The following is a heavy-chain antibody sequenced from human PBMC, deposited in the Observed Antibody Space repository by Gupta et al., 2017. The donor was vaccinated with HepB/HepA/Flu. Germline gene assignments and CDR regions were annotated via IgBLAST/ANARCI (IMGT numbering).Heavy chain of an antibody. CDR1: GYTLTDYF. D-gene: IGHD6-19*01. V-gene: IGHV1-2*04. J-gene: IGHJ4*02. CDR3: ARDKYSAGWYDPRFDL. Sequence: QVQLVQSGAEVKKPGASVKVSCKASGYTLTDYFLNWVQQAPGQGPEWMGWINPNSGDTNYAKKFQGWVTMTRDTSINTAYLELSRLKSDDTAVYYCARDKYSAGWYDPRFDLWGQGTPVTVPS. CDR2: INPNSGDT.